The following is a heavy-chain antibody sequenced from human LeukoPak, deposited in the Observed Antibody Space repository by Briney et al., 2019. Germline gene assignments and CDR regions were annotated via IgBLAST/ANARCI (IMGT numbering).Heavy chain of an antibody. CDR3: ASFAYSSGWFDY. D-gene: IGHD6-19*01. Sequence: PSETLSLTCAVYGGSFSGYYWSWIRRPPGKGLEWIGEINHSGSTNYNPSLKSRVTISVDTSKNQFSLKLSSVTAADTAVYYCASFAYSSGWFDYWGQGTLVTVSS. CDR1: GGSFSGYY. CDR2: INHSGST. J-gene: IGHJ4*02. V-gene: IGHV4-34*01.